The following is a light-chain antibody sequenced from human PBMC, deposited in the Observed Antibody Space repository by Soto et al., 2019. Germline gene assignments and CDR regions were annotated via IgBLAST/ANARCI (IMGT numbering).Light chain of an antibody. CDR2: AVT. V-gene: IGLV2-14*01. J-gene: IGLJ2*01. CDR1: SSDVGGYNY. Sequence: QSALTQPASVSGSPGQSITISCTGTSSDVGGYNYVSWYQQHPGKAPKLMIYAVTNRPSGVSNRFSGSKSGNTASLTISGLQAEDEADYYCSSYTSSTTLSVVFGGGTKLTVL. CDR3: SSYTSSTTLSVV.